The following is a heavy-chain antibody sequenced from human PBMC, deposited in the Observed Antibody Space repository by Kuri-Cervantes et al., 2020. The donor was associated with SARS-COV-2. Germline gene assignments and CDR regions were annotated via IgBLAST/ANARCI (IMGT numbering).Heavy chain of an antibody. CDR3: AKNWGASGWYPFDC. V-gene: IGHV1-18*01. D-gene: IGHD6-19*01. CDR2: ISTYSGNT. CDR1: GYTFTSYG. Sequence: ASVKVSCKASGYTFTSYGISWVRQAPGQGLEWMGWISTYSGNTNYAQRLQGRVTMTTDTSTSTAYMELRSLRSDDTAVFYCAKNWGASGWYPFDCLGQGTLVTVSS. J-gene: IGHJ4*02.